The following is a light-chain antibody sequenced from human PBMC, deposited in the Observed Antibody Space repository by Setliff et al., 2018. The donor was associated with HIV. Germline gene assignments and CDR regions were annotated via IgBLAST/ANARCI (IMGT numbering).Light chain of an antibody. CDR2: DVS. V-gene: IGLV2-14*03. CDR3: SSYSRDNTITRV. J-gene: IGLJ1*01. CDR1: NSDIGTYNY. Sequence: QSALTQPASVSGSPGQSMTISCTGTNSDIGTYNYVSWYQQHPGKAPKLMIYDVSNRPSGISNRFSGSKSGNAASLTISGLQAEDEADYFCSSYSRDNTITRVFGTGTKVTVL.